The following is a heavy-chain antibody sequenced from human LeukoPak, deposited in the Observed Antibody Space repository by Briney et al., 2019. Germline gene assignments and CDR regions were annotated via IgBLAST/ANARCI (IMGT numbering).Heavy chain of an antibody. CDR3: ARRKVGNRSGWYFDY. J-gene: IGHJ4*02. D-gene: IGHD6-19*01. CDR2: IYYIVGN. CDR1: CRSISLFY. V-gene: IGHV4-59*12. Sequence: AETLSLTWTVSCRSISLFYWNSIRQPAGEGLEWIGYIYYIVGNIYRPSLKSRATISVDTSKNQISLKLNFVTAADTAVYYCARRKVGNRSGWYFDYWGQGTLVTVSS.